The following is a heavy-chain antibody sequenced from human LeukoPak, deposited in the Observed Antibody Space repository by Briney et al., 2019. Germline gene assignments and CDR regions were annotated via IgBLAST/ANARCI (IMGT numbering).Heavy chain of an antibody. V-gene: IGHV3-30*02. CDR1: GFTFSSYG. Sequence: GGSLRLSCAASGFTFSSYGTHWVRQAPGKGLEWVSFIRYDGSNKYYGDSAKGRFTISRDNSKNTLYLQMNSLRAEDTAVYYCAKDQWWFGESNAFDVWGQGTVVTVSS. CDR2: IRYDGSNK. D-gene: IGHD3-10*01. J-gene: IGHJ3*01. CDR3: AKDQWWFGESNAFDV.